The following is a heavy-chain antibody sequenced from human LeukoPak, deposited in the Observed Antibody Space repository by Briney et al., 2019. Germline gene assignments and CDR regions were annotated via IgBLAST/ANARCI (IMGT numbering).Heavy chain of an antibody. CDR3: AREDGYSSSWYSDY. J-gene: IGHJ4*02. V-gene: IGHV3-11*05. D-gene: IGHD6-13*01. CDR2: ISSTSIYT. CDR1: GFTFSDYY. Sequence: PGRCLRLSCSASGFTFSDYYMSWIRRAPGKGLEWVSDISSTSIYTNYADSVKGRFTISRDNAKNSLYLQMNSLRAEDTAVYYCAREDGYSSSWYSDYWGQGTLVTVSS.